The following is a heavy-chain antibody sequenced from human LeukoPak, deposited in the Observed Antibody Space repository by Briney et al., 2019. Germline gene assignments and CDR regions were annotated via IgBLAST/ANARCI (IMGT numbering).Heavy chain of an antibody. CDR1: GGSISSSSYY. CDR2: IYYSGST. CDR3: AKGGYYHGYYYYYMDV. Sequence: SETLSLTCTVSGGSISSSSYYWGWIRQPPGKGLEWIGSIYYSGSTYYNPSLKSRVTISVDTSKNQFSLKLSSVTAADTAIYYCAKGGYYHGYYYYYMDVWGKGTTVTSSS. D-gene: IGHD3-3*01. J-gene: IGHJ6*03. V-gene: IGHV4-39*07.